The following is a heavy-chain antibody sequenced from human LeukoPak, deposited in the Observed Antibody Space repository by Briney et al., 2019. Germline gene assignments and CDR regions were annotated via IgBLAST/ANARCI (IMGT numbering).Heavy chain of an antibody. CDR3: ARAVGHDSSGYYLGAFDI. J-gene: IGHJ3*02. CDR1: GYSISSGYY. Sequence: PSETLSLTCTVSGYSISSGYYWGWIRQPPGKGLEWIGSIYHSGSTYYNPSLKSRVTISVDTSKNQFSLKLSSVTAAATAVSYFARAVGHDSSGYYLGAFDIWGQGTMVTVSS. D-gene: IGHD3-22*01. V-gene: IGHV4-38-2*02. CDR2: IYHSGST.